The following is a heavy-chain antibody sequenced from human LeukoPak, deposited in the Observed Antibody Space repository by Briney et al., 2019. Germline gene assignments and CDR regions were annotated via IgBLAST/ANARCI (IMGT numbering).Heavy chain of an antibody. D-gene: IGHD3-10*02. J-gene: IGHJ3*02. CDR1: GYTFTTYS. CDR3: ARDIRYYYVVNDAFDI. V-gene: IGHV1-46*01. Sequence: ASVKVPCKASGYTFTTYSMHWVRQAPGQGLEWMGVINPSGGSPSYAPKFQGRVTMTRDTSTTTVYMELSSLRSEDTALYYCARDIRYYYVVNDAFDICGQGTMVTVSS. CDR2: INPSGGSP.